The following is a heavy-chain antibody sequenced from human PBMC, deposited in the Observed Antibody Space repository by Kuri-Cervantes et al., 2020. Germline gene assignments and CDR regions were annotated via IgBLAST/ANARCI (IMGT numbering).Heavy chain of an antibody. CDR1: GFTFSSYG. J-gene: IGHJ5*02. CDR2: ISYDGSNK. Sequence: GRSLKISCAASGFTFSSYGMHWVRQAPGKGLEWVAVISYDGSNKYYADSVKGRFTISRDNSKNTLYLQMNSLRAEDTATYYCAKAPGSSTWFLFHWFGPWGQGALVTVSS. CDR3: AKAPGSSTWFLFHWFGP. V-gene: IGHV3-30*18. D-gene: IGHD3-10*01.